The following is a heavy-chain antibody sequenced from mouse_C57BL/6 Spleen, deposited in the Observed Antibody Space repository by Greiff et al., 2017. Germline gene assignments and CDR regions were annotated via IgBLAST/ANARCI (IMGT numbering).Heavy chain of an antibody. D-gene: IGHD2-4*01. V-gene: IGHV1-15*01. Sequence: QVQLQQSGAELVRPGASVTLSCKASGYTFTDYEMHWVKQTPVHGLEWIGAIDPETGGTAYNQKFKGKAILTADKSSSTAYMELRSLTSEDSAVYYCTRSIKVMGQLRRGYYFDYWGQGTTLTVSS. CDR1: GYTFTDYE. CDR2: IDPETGGT. J-gene: IGHJ2*01. CDR3: TRSIKVMGQLRRGYYFDY.